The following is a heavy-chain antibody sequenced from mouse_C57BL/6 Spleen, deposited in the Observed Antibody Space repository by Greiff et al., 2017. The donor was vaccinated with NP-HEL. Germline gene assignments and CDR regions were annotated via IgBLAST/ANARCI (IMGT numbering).Heavy chain of an antibody. Sequence: VQLQQSGAELVKPGASVKISCKASGYAFSSYWMNWVKQRTGKGLEWIGQIYPGDGDTNYNGKFKGKATLTADKSSSTAYMQLSSLTSEDSAVYFCARGGNGYFDVWGTGTTVTVSS. CDR3: ARGGNGYFDV. V-gene: IGHV1-80*01. CDR1: GYAFSSYW. J-gene: IGHJ1*03. D-gene: IGHD2-1*01. CDR2: IYPGDGDT.